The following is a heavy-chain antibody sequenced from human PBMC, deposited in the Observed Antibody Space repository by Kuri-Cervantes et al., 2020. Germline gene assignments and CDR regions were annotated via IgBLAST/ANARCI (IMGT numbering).Heavy chain of an antibody. CDR1: GFMFSRNV. V-gene: IGHV3-30*02. J-gene: IGHJ4*02. D-gene: IGHD2-15*01. CDR3: AKDGMDCSGGSCYPYFDY. Sequence: GESLKISCVASGFMFSRNVMHWVRQAPGKGLEWVGFIRYDGGSKHYADSVKGRFTISRDNSKNTLYLQMNSLRAEDTAVYYCAKDGMDCSGGSCYPYFDYWGQGTLVTVSS. CDR2: IRYDGGSK.